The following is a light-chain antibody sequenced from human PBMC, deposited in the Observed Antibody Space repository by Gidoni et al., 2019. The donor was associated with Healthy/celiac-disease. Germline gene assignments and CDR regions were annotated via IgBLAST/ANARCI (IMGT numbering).Light chain of an antibody. CDR3: QQRSNWP. J-gene: IGKJ3*01. CDR2: DAS. V-gene: IGKV3D-11*01. Sequence: EIVLTQSPATLSLSPGERATLSCRASQGVSSYLPWYQQKPGQAPRLLIYDASNRATGIPAMFSGSGPGTDFTLTISSLEPEDFAVYYCQQRSNWPFGPGTKVDIK. CDR1: QGVSSY.